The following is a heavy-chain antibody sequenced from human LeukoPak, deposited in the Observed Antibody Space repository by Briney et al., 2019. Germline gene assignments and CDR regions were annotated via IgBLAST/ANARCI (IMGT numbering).Heavy chain of an antibody. CDR2: ISAYNGNT. V-gene: IGHV1-18*01. Sequence: ASVKVSCKASGYTFTSYGISWVRQAPGQGLEWMGWISAYNGNTNYAQKLQGRVTMTTDTSTSTAYMELRSLRSDDTAVYYCARGGKLRFLEWLCDYWGQGTLVTVSS. J-gene: IGHJ4*02. CDR1: GYTFTSYG. D-gene: IGHD3-3*01. CDR3: ARGGKLRFLEWLCDY.